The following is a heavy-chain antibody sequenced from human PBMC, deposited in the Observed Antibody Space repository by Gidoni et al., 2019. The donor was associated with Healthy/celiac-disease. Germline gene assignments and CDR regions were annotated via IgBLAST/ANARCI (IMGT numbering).Heavy chain of an antibody. D-gene: IGHD6-13*01. Sequence: YYNPSLKSRVTISVDTSKNQFSLKLSSVTAADTAVYYCARGGEGIAAAGPLWEPTNWFDPWGQGTLVTVSS. V-gene: IGHV4-39*07. J-gene: IGHJ5*02. CDR3: ARGGEGIAAAGPLWEPTNWFDP.